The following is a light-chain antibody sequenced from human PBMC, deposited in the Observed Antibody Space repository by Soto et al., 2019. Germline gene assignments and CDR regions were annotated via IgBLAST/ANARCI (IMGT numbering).Light chain of an antibody. CDR3: NSHTISNTRV. CDR1: SSDVGGYNY. CDR2: DVS. Sequence: SALTQSASVSGSPGQSITISCTGTSSDVGGYNYVSWYQHHPGKAPKLVIYDVSNRPSGVSNRFSGSKSGYTASLTISGLLAEDEADYYCNSHTISNTRVFGTGTKVTVL. J-gene: IGLJ1*01. V-gene: IGLV2-14*01.